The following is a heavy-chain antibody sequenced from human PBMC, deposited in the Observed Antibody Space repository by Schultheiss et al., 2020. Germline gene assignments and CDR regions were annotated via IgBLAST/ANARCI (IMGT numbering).Heavy chain of an antibody. D-gene: IGHD3-10*01. CDR1: GGSISSYY. CDR3: ARDRGILNYYGMDV. Sequence: SETLSLTCTVSGGSISSYYWSWIRQPAGKGLEWIGYIYYSGSTNYNPSLKSRVTISVDTSKNQFSLKLSSVTAADTAVYYCARDRGILNYYGMDVWGQGTTVTVS. J-gene: IGHJ6*02. V-gene: IGHV4-59*12. CDR2: IYYSGST.